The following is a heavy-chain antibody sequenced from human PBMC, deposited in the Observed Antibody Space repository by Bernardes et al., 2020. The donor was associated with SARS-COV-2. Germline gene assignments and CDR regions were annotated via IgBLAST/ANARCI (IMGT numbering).Heavy chain of an antibody. CDR3: ARDKTTVDYYGMDV. J-gene: IGHJ6*02. V-gene: IGHV1-2*04. Sequence: VSCKASGYTFTGYYMHWVRQAPGQGLEWMGWINPNSGGTNYAQKFQGWVTMTRDTSISTAYMELSRLRSDDTAVYYCARDKTTVDYYGMDVWGQGTTVTVSS. CDR2: INPNSGGT. CDR1: GYTFTGYY. D-gene: IGHD4-17*01.